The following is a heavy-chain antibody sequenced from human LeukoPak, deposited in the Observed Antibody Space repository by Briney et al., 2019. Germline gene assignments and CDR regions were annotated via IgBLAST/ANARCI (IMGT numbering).Heavy chain of an antibody. CDR1: GFTFSNAW. J-gene: IGHJ4*02. CDR2: IKQDGSEK. Sequence: GGSLRLSCAASGFTFSNAWMSWVRQAPGKGLEWVANIKQDGSEKYYVDSVKGRFTISRDNARTSLYLQMNSLRAEDTAVYYCARDWGGTVPFDYWGQGTLVTVSS. CDR3: ARDWGGTVPFDY. V-gene: IGHV3-7*01. D-gene: IGHD3-16*01.